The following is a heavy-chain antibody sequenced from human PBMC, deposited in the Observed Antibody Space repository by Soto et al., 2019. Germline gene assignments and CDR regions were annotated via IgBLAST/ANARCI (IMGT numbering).Heavy chain of an antibody. CDR2: INPNSGGT. Sequence: QVQLVQSGAEVKKPGASVKVSCKASGYTFTGYYMHWVRQAPGQGLEWMGWINPNSGGTNYAQKFQGRGTMTRDTSISTAYMELSRLRSDDTAVYYCATPPPRYSPSTVTTDYWGQGTLVTVSS. CDR1: GYTFTGYY. D-gene: IGHD4-17*01. J-gene: IGHJ4*02. CDR3: ATPPPRYSPSTVTTDY. V-gene: IGHV1-2*02.